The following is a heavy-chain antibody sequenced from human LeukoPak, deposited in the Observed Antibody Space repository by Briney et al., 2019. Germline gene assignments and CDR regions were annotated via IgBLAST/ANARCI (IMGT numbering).Heavy chain of an antibody. J-gene: IGHJ5*02. V-gene: IGHV1-69*13. CDR2: IIPIFGTA. CDR3: ARDRLGQKGFDP. D-gene: IGHD3-16*01. CDR1: GGTFSSYA. Sequence: SVKVSCKASGGTFSSYAISWVRQAPGQGLEWMGGIIPIFGTANYAQKFQGRVTITADESTSTAYMELSSLRSEDTAVYYCARDRLGQKGFDPWGQGTLVTVSS.